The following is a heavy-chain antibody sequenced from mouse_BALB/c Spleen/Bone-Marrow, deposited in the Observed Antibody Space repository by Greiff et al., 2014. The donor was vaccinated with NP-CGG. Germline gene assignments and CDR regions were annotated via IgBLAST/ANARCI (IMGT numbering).Heavy chain of an antibody. Sequence: VQLQQSGPGLVQPSQSLSITCTASGFSLTSYGVHWVRQSPGKGLEWLGVIWRGGSTDYNAAFMSRLSITKDNSKSQVFFKMNSLQADDTAIYYCAKIGTTTGAMDYWGQGTSVTVSS. J-gene: IGHJ4*01. V-gene: IGHV2-5*01. CDR1: GFSLTSYG. CDR2: IWRGGST. D-gene: IGHD2-14*01. CDR3: AKIGTTTGAMDY.